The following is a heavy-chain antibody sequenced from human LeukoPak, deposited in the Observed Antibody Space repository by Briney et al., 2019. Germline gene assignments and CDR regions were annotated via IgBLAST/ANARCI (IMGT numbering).Heavy chain of an antibody. Sequence: SETLSLTCAVYGGSFSGYHWSGIRQPPGKGLEWIGEIHPSGNTNYNPSLKSRVSIPADTPKNQFSLKLSSVTAADTAVYYCARGVSTYYYDSSGYLGYWGQGTLVTGSS. J-gene: IGHJ4*02. CDR1: GGSFSGYH. V-gene: IGHV4-34*01. CDR3: ARGVSTYYYDSSGYLGY. CDR2: IHPSGNT. D-gene: IGHD3-22*01.